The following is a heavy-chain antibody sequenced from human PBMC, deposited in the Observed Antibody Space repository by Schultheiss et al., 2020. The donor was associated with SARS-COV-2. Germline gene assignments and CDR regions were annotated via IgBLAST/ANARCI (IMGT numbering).Heavy chain of an antibody. Sequence: GGSLRLSCAASGFTFSSYEMNWVRQAPGKGLELVASVSGGANSISYADSVKGRFTISRDNIKNVLYLHMSTLRAEDTAVYYCAKGKLYYYGSGSYSLDYWGQGTLVTVSS. V-gene: IGHV3-23*01. D-gene: IGHD3-10*01. CDR1: GFTFSSYE. CDR2: VSGGANSI. J-gene: IGHJ4*02. CDR3: AKGKLYYYGSGSYSLDY.